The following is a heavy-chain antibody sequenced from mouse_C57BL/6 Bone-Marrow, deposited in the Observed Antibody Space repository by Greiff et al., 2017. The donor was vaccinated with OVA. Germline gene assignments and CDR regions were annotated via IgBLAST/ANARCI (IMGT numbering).Heavy chain of an antibody. D-gene: IGHD1-1*01. CDR3: ARAYGSLYWYFDV. CDR2: IDPANGNP. CDR1: GFNIKNTY. J-gene: IGHJ1*03. V-gene: IGHV14-3*01. Sequence: EVQLQQSVAELVRPGASVKLSCTASGFNIKNTYMHWVKQRPEQGLEWIGRIDPANGNPKYAPKFPGKATITADTSSNTAYLQLSSLTSEDTAIYYCARAYGSLYWYFDVWGTGTTVTVSS.